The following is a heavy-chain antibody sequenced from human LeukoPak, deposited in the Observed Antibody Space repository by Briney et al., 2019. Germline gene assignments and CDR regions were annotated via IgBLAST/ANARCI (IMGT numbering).Heavy chain of an antibody. V-gene: IGHV1-2*02. CDR2: INPSSADT. CDR1: GYTFTDHY. CDR3: ARDYYADF. Sequence: GASVKVSCKASGYTFTDHYMHWVGQAPGQGLEWMGWINPSSADTNYAQKFQGRVTMTSDTSRTTAYMDLSRLRSDDTAVYYCARDYYADFWGQGTQVTVSS. D-gene: IGHD3-10*01. J-gene: IGHJ4*02.